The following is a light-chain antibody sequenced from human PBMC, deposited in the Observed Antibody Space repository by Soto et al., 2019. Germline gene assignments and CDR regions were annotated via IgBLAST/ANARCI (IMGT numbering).Light chain of an antibody. J-gene: IGKJ1*01. CDR1: QSISSY. V-gene: IGKV1-39*01. CDR3: QQSYSRPWT. Sequence: DIQMTQSPSSLSASVGDRVTITCRASQSISSYLNWYQQKPGKAPKVLIYAASSLHGGVPSRFTGSGSGTDFTLTISSLQPEDFATYYCQQSYSRPWTFGQGTKVDIK. CDR2: AAS.